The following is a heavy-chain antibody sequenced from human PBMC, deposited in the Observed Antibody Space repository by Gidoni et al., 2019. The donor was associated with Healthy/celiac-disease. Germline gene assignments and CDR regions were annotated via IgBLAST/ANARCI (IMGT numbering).Heavy chain of an antibody. V-gene: IGHV1-2*02. D-gene: IGHD6-6*01. CDR2: INPNSGGT. Sequence: QVQLVQSGAEVKKPGASVKVSCKASGYTFTGHYMHWVRQAPGQGLEWMGWINPNSGGTNYAQKFQGRVTMTRDTSISTAYMELSRLRSDDTAVYYCAREAREYSSSSGEFDYWGQGTLVTVSS. CDR3: AREAREYSSSSGEFDY. CDR1: GYTFTGHY. J-gene: IGHJ4*02.